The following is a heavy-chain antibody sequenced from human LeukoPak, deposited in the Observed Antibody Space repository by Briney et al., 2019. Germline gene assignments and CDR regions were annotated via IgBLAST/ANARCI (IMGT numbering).Heavy chain of an antibody. CDR2: IYYSGST. Sequence: PSETLSLTCTVSGGSISSSSYYWGWIRQPPGKGLEWIGSIYYSGSTYYNPSLKSRVTISVDTSKNQFSLKLSSVTAADTAVYYCVRTYSSGWYFDYWGQGTLVTVSS. CDR3: VRTYSSGWYFDY. V-gene: IGHV4-39*07. CDR1: GGSISSSSYY. D-gene: IGHD6-19*01. J-gene: IGHJ4*02.